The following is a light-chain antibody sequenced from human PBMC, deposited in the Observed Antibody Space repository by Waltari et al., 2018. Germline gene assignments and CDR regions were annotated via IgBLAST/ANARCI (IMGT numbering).Light chain of an antibody. J-gene: IGLJ3*02. CDR2: DVV. V-gene: IGLV2-11*01. CDR1: SSDFNGYNY. CDR3: CSYVGSNVV. Sequence: QSALTQPRSVSGSPGQSVTISCSGTSSDFNGYNYVSWYQQLPGKAPKLMIYDVVKRASGVPDRFSATKSGNTASLTICWLQAEDEADYYCCSYVGSNVVFGGGTKRTVL.